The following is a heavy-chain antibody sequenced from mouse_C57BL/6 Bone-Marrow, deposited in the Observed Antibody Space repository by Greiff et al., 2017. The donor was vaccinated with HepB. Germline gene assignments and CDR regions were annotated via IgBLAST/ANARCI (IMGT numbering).Heavy chain of an antibody. CDR1: GFTFSDYY. V-gene: IGHV5-12*01. CDR3: ARHPCGFCFEY. CDR2: ISNGGGNT. J-gene: IGHJ2*01. D-gene: IGHD1-1*02. Sequence: EVMLVESGGGLVQPGGSLKLSCAASGFTFSDYYMYWVRQSPEKRLEWVAYISNGGGNTYYPDTVKGRFTISRDNANNTLYLQMSRLKSEDTAMYYCARHPCGFCFEYWGRGTTLTVSS.